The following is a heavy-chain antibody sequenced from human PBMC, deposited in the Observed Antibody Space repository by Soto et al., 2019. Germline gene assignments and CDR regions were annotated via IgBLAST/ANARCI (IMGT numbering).Heavy chain of an antibody. V-gene: IGHV3-33*01. D-gene: IGHD1-26*01. CDR2: IWYDGSHK. Sequence: QVQLVESGGGVVXPXRSLRLSCAASGFTFSTYGMHWVRQAPGTGLEWVAVIWYDGSHKDYADSVKGRFTISRDNSKNTLYLQMNSLRVEDTGVYYCARAVGPFDYWGQGTLVAVSS. CDR1: GFTFSTYG. J-gene: IGHJ4*02. CDR3: ARAVGPFDY.